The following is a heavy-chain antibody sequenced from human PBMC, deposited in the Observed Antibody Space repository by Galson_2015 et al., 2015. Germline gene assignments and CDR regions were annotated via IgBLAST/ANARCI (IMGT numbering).Heavy chain of an antibody. CDR1: GYSFSTYW. Sequence: QSGAEVKKPGESLKISCKGSGYSFSTYWIAWVRQLPGKGLEWMGIIYPGDSDTRYSPSFQGQVTISADKSISTAYLQWSSLKASDTAMYYCARHAIRERSWSDPWGQGTLVTVSS. V-gene: IGHV5-51*01. CDR3: ARHAIRERSWSDP. D-gene: IGHD1-26*01. J-gene: IGHJ5*02. CDR2: IYPGDSDT.